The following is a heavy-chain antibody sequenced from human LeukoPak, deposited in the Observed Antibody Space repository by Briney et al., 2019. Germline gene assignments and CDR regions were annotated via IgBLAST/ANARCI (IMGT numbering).Heavy chain of an antibody. CDR1: GFIFSRYG. CDR3: ARDKGTGNYYNGGTGY. D-gene: IGHD3-10*01. Sequence: GRSLRLSCAASGFIFSRYGMHWVRQAPGKGLEWVAVIWYDGSNKYYADSVKGRFTISRDNSKNTLFLQMNSLRAEDTAVYYCARDKGTGNYYNGGTGYWGQGTLVTVSS. V-gene: IGHV3-33*01. CDR2: IWYDGSNK. J-gene: IGHJ4*02.